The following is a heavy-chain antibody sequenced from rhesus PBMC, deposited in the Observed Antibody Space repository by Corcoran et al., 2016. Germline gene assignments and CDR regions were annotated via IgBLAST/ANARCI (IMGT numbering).Heavy chain of an antibody. CDR2: IRNTAEWGTA. CDR3: TTVKDCWSGYYGFDY. CDR1: GFTFSDHY. V-gene: IGHV3-116*01. D-gene: IGHD3-3*01. Sequence: EMQLVESGGGLVQPGGSLRLSGAAAGFTFSDHYMEWFRQAAGRGPKWVGVIRNTAEWGTAEYEASVTSRVTLSRDDSKTVTYLQMKSLRTEDTAVYYCTTVKDCWSGYYGFDYWGQGGLVTVSS. J-gene: IGHJ4*01.